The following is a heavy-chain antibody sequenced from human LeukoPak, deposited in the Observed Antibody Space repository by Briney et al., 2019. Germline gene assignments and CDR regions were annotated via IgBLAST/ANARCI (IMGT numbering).Heavy chain of an antibody. D-gene: IGHD3-3*01. J-gene: IGHJ6*03. V-gene: IGHV3-23*01. Sequence: RPGGSLRLSCAASGFTFSSYAMSWVRQAPGKGLEWVSAISGSGGSTYYADSVKGRFTISRDNSKNTLYLQMNSLRAEDTAVYYCAKGTYDFWSGYSNYCMDVWGKGTTVTVSS. CDR3: AKGTYDFWSGYSNYCMDV. CDR2: ISGSGGST. CDR1: GFTFSSYA.